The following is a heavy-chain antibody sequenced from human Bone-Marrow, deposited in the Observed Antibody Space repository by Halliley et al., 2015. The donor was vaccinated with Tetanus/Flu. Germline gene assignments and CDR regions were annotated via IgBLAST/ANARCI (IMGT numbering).Heavy chain of an antibody. V-gene: IGHV4-59*08. D-gene: IGHD6-19*01. CDR1: GASISTYY. CDR3: ARQMGEMAVAGSDY. CDR2: IDYSGSA. Sequence: TLSLTCSISGASISTYYWTWIRQTPGRVLEWIGYIDYSGSANYNPSLKRRVTISVDTSKNQFSLNLWSVTAADTAVYFCARQMGEMAVAGSDYWGQGILVTVSS. J-gene: IGHJ4*02.